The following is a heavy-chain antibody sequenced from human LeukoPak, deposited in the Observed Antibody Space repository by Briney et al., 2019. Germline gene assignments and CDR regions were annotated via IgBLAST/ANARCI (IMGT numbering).Heavy chain of an antibody. Sequence: PGGSLRLSCAASGFTFSSYAMSWVRQAPGKGLEWVSSISGSGDNTYYADSVKGRFTISRDNSKNTLYLQMNSLRAEDTAVYYCAKERSLGVAAASNYWGQGTLVTVS. V-gene: IGHV3-23*01. J-gene: IGHJ4*02. CDR3: AKERSLGVAAASNY. CDR1: GFTFSSYA. D-gene: IGHD6-13*01. CDR2: ISGSGDNT.